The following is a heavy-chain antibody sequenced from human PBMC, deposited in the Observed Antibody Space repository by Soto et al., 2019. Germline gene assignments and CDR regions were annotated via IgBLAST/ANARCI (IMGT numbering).Heavy chain of an antibody. CDR3: ARAWVPTYFDN. Sequence: LRLSCAASGFIFSSYEMNWVRQAPGKGLEWISYISSTGSIIYYADSVKGRFTISRDNAKKSLYLQMNSLRAEDTAVYYCARAWVPTYFDNWGPGTLATVAS. CDR2: ISSTGSII. D-gene: IGHD5-12*01. J-gene: IGHJ4*02. CDR1: GFIFSSYE. V-gene: IGHV3-48*03.